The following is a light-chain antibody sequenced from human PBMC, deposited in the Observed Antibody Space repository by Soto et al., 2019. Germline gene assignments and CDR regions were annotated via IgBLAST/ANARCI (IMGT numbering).Light chain of an antibody. CDR3: ASWDNSLNGLYV. Sequence: QSVLTQPPSASGTPGQRVSISCSGSSSNIGSHPVNWYQQLPGTAPKLLLYGDNQRPSGVPDRFSGSKSGTSASLAISGLPSEDEAHYYCASWDNSLNGLYVFGTGTKLTVL. V-gene: IGLV1-44*01. CDR1: SSNIGSHP. CDR2: GDN. J-gene: IGLJ1*01.